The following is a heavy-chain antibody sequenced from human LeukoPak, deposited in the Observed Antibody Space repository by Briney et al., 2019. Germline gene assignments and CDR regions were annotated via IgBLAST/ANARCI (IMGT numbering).Heavy chain of an antibody. CDR1: GFTFSTYV. Sequence: GESLRLSCAASGFTFSTYVMHWVRQTPGKGLEWVAFMWHDGSIGYYEDSVKGRFTISRDNSKNTLYLQMNSLRAEDTAVYYCAKDWYGSGSYDYWGQGTLVTVSS. CDR2: MWHDGSIG. CDR3: AKDWYGSGSYDY. D-gene: IGHD3-10*01. J-gene: IGHJ4*02. V-gene: IGHV3-30*02.